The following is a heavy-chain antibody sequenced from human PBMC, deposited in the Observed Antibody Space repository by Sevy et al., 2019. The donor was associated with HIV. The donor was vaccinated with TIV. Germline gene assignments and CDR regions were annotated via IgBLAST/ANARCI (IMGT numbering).Heavy chain of an antibody. CDR2: ISSSSSTI. V-gene: IGHV3-48*02. J-gene: IGHJ4*02. CDR3: ARDGGIVGALQRSRYYFDY. CDR1: GFTFSSYS. Sequence: GGSLRLSCTASGFTFSSYSMNWVRQAPGKGLEWVSYISSSSSTIYYADSVKGRFTISRDNAKNSLYLQMNSLRDEGMGVYYCARDGGIVGALQRSRYYFDYWGQGTLVTVSS. D-gene: IGHD1-26*01.